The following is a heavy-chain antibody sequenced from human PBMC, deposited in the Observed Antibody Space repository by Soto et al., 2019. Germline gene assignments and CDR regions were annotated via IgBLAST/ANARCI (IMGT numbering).Heavy chain of an antibody. CDR3: AKLGSLGNYGMDV. Sequence: EVQLLESGGGLVQPGGSLRLSCAASGFTFSSYAMSWVRQAPGKGLEWVSAISGSGGSTYYAYSVKGRFTISRDNSKNTLYLQMNRLRAEDTAVYYCAKLGSLGNYGMDVWGQGTTVTVSS. J-gene: IGHJ6*02. V-gene: IGHV3-23*01. CDR1: GFTFSSYA. CDR2: ISGSGGST. D-gene: IGHD1-1*01.